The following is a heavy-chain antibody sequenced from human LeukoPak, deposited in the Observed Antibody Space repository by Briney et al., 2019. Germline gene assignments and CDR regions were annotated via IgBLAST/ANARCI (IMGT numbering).Heavy chain of an antibody. CDR3: ARQGYDILTGPSGYYYYGMDV. V-gene: IGHV5-51*01. J-gene: IGHJ6*02. CDR1: GYSFTSYW. CDR2: IYPGDSDT. D-gene: IGHD3-9*01. Sequence: GESLKTSCKGSGYSFTSYWIGWVRQMPGKGLEWMGIIYPGDSDTRYSPSFQGQVTISADKSISTAYLQWSSLKASDTAMYYCARQGYDILTGPSGYYYYGMDVWGQGTTVTVSS.